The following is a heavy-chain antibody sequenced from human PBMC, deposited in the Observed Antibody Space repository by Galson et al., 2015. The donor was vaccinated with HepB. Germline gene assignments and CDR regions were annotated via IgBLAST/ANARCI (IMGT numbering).Heavy chain of an antibody. Sequence: SLRLSCAASGFTFSSYAMSWVRQAPGKGLEWVSAISGSGGSTYYADSVKGRFTISRDNSKNTLYLQMNSLRAEDTAVYYCAKDLPYIVVVPATNAFDIWGQGTMVTVSS. J-gene: IGHJ3*02. CDR2: ISGSGGST. V-gene: IGHV3-23*01. CDR3: AKDLPYIVVVPATNAFDI. CDR1: GFTFSSYA. D-gene: IGHD2-2*01.